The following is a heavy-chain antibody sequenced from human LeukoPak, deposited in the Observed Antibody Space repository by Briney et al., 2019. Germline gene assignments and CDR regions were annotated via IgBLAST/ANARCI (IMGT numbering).Heavy chain of an antibody. D-gene: IGHD2-21*02. CDR2: IWYDGSNK. Sequence: PGGSLRLSCAASGFTFSNYGMHWVRQAPGKGLEWVAVIWYDGSNKYYADSVKGRFTISRDNSKNTLYLQMNSLRAEDTAVYYCARERRYCGGDCSRGDAFDIWGQGTMVTVSS. J-gene: IGHJ3*02. CDR3: ARERRYCGGDCSRGDAFDI. CDR1: GFTFSNYG. V-gene: IGHV3-33*01.